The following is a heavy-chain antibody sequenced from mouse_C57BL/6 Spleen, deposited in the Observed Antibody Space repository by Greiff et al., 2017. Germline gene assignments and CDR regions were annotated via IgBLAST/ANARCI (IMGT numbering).Heavy chain of an antibody. CDR1: GYAFSSYW. CDR2: IYPGDGDT. Sequence: VQLQQSGAELVKPGASVKISCKASGYAFSSYWMNWVKQRPGKGLEWIGQIYPGDGDTNYTGKFKGKATLTADKSSSTDYMQHRSLASEDSAVYFCARSEGLLQYFDVWGTGTTVTVSS. J-gene: IGHJ1*03. D-gene: IGHD2-3*01. CDR3: ARSEGLLQYFDV. V-gene: IGHV1-80*01.